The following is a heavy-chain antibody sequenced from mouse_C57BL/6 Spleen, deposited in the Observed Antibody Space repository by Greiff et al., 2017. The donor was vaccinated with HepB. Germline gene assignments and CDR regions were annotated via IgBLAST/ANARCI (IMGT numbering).Heavy chain of an antibody. D-gene: IGHD1-1*01. CDR2: IDPSDSYT. J-gene: IGHJ2*01. CDR3: ARDYYGSSYGRLDY. V-gene: IGHV1-59*01. CDR1: GYTFTSYW. Sequence: QVQLQQPGAELVRPGTSVKLSCKASGYTFTSYWMHWVKQRPGQGLEWIGVIDPSDSYTNYNQKFKGKATLTVDTSSSTAYMQHSSLTSEDSAVYYCARDYYGSSYGRLDYWGQGTTLTVSS.